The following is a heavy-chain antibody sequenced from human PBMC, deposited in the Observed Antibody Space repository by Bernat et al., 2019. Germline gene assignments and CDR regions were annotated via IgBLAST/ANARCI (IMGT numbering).Heavy chain of an antibody. CDR3: AKDRGVFYYYGMDV. CDR1: GFTFSSYG. D-gene: IGHD1-26*01. Sequence: QPGRSLRLSCAASGFTFSSYGMHWVRQAPGKGLEWVAVISYDGSNKYYVDSVKGRFTISRDNSKNTLYLQMNSLRAEDTAVYYCAKDRGVFYYYGMDVWGQGTTVTVSS. J-gene: IGHJ6*02. V-gene: IGHV3-30*18. CDR2: ISYDGSNK.